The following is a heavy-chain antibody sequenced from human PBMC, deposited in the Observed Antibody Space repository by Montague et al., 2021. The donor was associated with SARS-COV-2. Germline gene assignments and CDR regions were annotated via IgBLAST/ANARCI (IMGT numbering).Heavy chain of an antibody. J-gene: IGHJ4*02. Sequence: TLSLTCTVSGGSISSGYFYWSWIRPPAGKGLEWIGLTYPGGNTNYNPSLKSRVTISVDTSKNPFSLKLSSVTAADTAVYYCASVYTVTYYFDYWGRGTLVTVSS. D-gene: IGHD4-17*01. CDR3: ASVYTVTYYFDY. CDR1: GGSISSGYFY. CDR2: TYPGGNT. V-gene: IGHV4-61*02.